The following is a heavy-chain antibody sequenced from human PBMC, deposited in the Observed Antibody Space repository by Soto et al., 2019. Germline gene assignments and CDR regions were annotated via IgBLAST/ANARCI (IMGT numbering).Heavy chain of an antibody. CDR1: NASITSSXXX. J-gene: IGHJ4*02. D-gene: IGHD1-26*01. Sequence: QVQLQESGPRLVEASQTLSLTCTVSNASITSSXXXXXXVRQPPGKRLEWIGYIYHSGSTFYSPSLQSRLTMSVDTSKNQFSLTLRSVTAADTAVYHCARMSGTYYVPDYWGQGTLVTVSS. CDR2: IYHSGST. CDR3: ARMSGTYYVPDY. V-gene: IGHV4-30-4*01.